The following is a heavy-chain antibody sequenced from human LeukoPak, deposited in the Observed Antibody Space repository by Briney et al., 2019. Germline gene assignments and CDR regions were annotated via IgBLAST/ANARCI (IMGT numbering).Heavy chain of an antibody. D-gene: IGHD4-17*01. J-gene: IGHJ2*01. V-gene: IGHV5-51*01. CDR2: IYPGDSDT. CDR1: GYSFTSYW. Sequence: GESLKISCKGSGYSFTSYWIGWVRQMPGKGLEWMGIIYPGDSDTRYSPSFQGQVTISADKSISTANLQWSSLKASDTAMYYCAGLAVTPPKSGWYCDLWRRGTVVSV. CDR3: AGLAVTPPKSGWYCDL.